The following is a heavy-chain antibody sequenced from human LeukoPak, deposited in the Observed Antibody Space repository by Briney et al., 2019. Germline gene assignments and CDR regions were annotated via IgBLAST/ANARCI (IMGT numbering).Heavy chain of an antibody. Sequence: SVKVSCKASGGTFSSYAISWVRQAPGQGLEWMGGIIPIFGTANYAQKFQGRVTITADESTSTAYMELSSLRSEDTAVYYCARDLGRWLQFFDYWGQGTLVTVSS. V-gene: IGHV1-69*13. CDR1: GGTFSSYA. J-gene: IGHJ4*02. D-gene: IGHD5-24*01. CDR3: ARDLGRWLQFFDY. CDR2: IIPIFGTA.